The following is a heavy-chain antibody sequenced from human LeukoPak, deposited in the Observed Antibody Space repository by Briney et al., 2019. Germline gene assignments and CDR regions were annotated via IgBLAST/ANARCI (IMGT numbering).Heavy chain of an antibody. CDR2: IRQDGSDK. J-gene: IGHJ4*02. D-gene: IGHD1-1*01. V-gene: IGHV3-7*01. CDR3: GRGAALNWNSGGIDY. CDR1: GFTFTNYF. Sequence: GGSLRLSCAASGFTFTNYFMTWVRQAPGTGLEWVALIRQDGSDKYYVDSVKGRFTISRDNANKLLFLQMNSLRVDDTAVYYCGRGAALNWNSGGIDYWGQGTLVTVSS.